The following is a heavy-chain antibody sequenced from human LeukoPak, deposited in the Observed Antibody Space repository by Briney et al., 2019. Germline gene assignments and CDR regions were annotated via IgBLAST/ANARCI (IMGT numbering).Heavy chain of an antibody. Sequence: PGGSLRLSCAASGFTFSTYAMTWVRQAAEKGLEWVSIINAGGGETYYADSVKGRFTISRDNSKNTLYLQMHSLRVEDTAVYYCGRDPNGDYFGAFEFWGQETLVTVSA. CDR3: GRDPNGDYFGAFEF. J-gene: IGHJ3*01. V-gene: IGHV3-23*01. CDR1: GFTFSTYA. CDR2: INAGGGET. D-gene: IGHD4-17*01.